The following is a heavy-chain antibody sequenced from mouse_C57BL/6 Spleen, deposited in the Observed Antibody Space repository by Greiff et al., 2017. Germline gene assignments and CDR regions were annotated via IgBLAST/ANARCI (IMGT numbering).Heavy chain of an antibody. V-gene: IGHV5-6*01. CDR2: ISSGGSYT. Sequence: EVQLVESGGDLVKPGGSLKLSCAASGFTFSSYGMSWVRQTPDKRLEWVATISSGGSYTYYPDSVKGRFTISRDNAKNTLYLQMSSLKSEDTAMYYCARQATGTLYFDYWGQGTTLTVSS. CDR3: ARQATGTLYFDY. J-gene: IGHJ2*01. D-gene: IGHD4-1*02. CDR1: GFTFSSYG.